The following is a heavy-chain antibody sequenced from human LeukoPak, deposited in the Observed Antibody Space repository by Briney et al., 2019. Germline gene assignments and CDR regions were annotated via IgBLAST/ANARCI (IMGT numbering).Heavy chain of an antibody. D-gene: IGHD6-6*01. CDR1: GYTFTSYG. V-gene: IGHV1-18*01. CDR2: ISAYNGNT. J-gene: IGHJ3*02. CDR3: ARSRAARPLDAFDI. Sequence: ASVKVSCKASGYTFTSYGISWVRQAPGQGLEWMGWISAYNGNTNYAQKLQGRVTMTTDTSTSTAYMELRSLRSDDTAVYYCARSRAARPLDAFDIWGQGTMVTVSS.